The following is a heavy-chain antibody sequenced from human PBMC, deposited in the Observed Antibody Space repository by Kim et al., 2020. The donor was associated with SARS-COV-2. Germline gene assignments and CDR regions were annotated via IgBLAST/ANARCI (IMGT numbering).Heavy chain of an antibody. J-gene: IGHJ4*02. CDR1: GFTFSSYS. CDR3: ARVLTSGWSYFDY. CDR2: ISSSSSYI. Sequence: GGSLRLSCAASGFTFSSYSMNWVRQAPGQGLEWISSISSSSSYIYYADSVKGRCTISRDNARASLYLQMNSLRAEDTAVYYCARVLTSGWSYFDYWGQGT. D-gene: IGHD6-19*01. V-gene: IGHV3-21*04.